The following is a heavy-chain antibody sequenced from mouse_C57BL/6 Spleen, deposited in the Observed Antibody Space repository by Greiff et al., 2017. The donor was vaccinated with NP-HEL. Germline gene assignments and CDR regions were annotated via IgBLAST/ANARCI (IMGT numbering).Heavy chain of an antibody. CDR2: IDPSDSET. CDR1: GYTFTSYW. D-gene: IGHD2-2*01. CDR3: ARVYGYDSHWYFDV. Sequence: QVQLQQPGAELVRPGSSVKLSCKASGYTFTSYWMHWVKQRPIQGLEWIGNIDPSDSETPYNQKFKDKATLTVDKSSSTAYMQLSSLTSEDSAVYYCARVYGYDSHWYFDVWGTGTTVTVSS. V-gene: IGHV1-52*01. J-gene: IGHJ1*03.